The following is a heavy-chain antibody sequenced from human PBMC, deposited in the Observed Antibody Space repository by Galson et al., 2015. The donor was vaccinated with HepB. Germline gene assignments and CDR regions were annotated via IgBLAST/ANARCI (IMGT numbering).Heavy chain of an antibody. D-gene: IGHD3-3*01. CDR1: GFTFSSYG. V-gene: IGHV3-30*18. CDR2: ISYDGSNK. Sequence: SLRLSCAASGFTFSSYGMHWVRQAPGKGLEWVAVISYDGSNKYYADSVKGRFTISRDNSKNTLYLQMNSLRAEDTAVYYCAKGTEYTIFGVVSLDRIYMDVWGKGTTVTVSS. J-gene: IGHJ6*03. CDR3: AKGTEYTIFGVVSLDRIYMDV.